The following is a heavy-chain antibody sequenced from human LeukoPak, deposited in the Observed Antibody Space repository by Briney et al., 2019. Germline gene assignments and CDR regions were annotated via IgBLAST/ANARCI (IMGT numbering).Heavy chain of an antibody. CDR3: ARDNSGRGYYNYGMDV. V-gene: IGHV4-4*02. J-gene: IGHJ6*02. D-gene: IGHD2/OR15-2a*01. CDR1: GGSISSSNW. Sequence: PSETLSLTCAVSGGSISSSNWWSWVRQPPGKGLEWIGEIYHSGSTNYNPSLKSRVTISVDKSKNQFSLKLSSVTAADTAVYYCARDNSGRGYYNYGMDVRGQGTTVTVSS. CDR2: IYHSGST.